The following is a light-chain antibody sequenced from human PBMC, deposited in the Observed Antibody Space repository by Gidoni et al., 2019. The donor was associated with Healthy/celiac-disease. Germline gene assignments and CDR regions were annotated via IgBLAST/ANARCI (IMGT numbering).Light chain of an antibody. V-gene: IGKV1-39*01. J-gene: IGKJ2*01. CDR2: AAS. Sequence: IQMTQSPSSLSASVGDRVTITCRASQSISSYLNWYQQKPGKAPKLLIYAASSLQSGVPSRFSGSGSGTDFTLTISSLQPEDFATYYCQQSYSTPNTFGQGTKLEIK. CDR3: QQSYSTPNT. CDR1: QSISSY.